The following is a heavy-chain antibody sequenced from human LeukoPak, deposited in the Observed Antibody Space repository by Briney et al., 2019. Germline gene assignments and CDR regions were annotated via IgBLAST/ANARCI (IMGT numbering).Heavy chain of an antibody. CDR3: ARVFQVMVRGVTNRDAFDI. Sequence: SETLSLTCTVSGGSISSYYWSWIRQPPGKGLEWIGYIYYSGSTNYNPSLKSRVTISVDTSKNQFSLKLRSVTAADTAVYYCARVFQVMVRGVTNRDAFDIWGQGTMVTVSS. CDR1: GGSISSYY. CDR2: IYYSGST. V-gene: IGHV4-59*01. D-gene: IGHD3-10*01. J-gene: IGHJ3*02.